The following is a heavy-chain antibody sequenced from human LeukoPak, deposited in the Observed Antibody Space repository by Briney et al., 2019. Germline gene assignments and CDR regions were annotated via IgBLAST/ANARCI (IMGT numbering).Heavy chain of an antibody. J-gene: IGHJ3*02. CDR2: INHSGST. CDR3: ARFKLGDILTGYYNIVRAFDI. Sequence: PSETLSLTCAVYGGSFSGYYWSWIRQPPGKGLEWIGEINHSGSTNYNPSLKSRVTISVDTSKNQFSLKLSSVTAADTAVYYCARFKLGDILTGYYNIVRAFDIWGQGTMVTVSS. CDR1: GGSFSGYY. D-gene: IGHD3-9*01. V-gene: IGHV4-34*01.